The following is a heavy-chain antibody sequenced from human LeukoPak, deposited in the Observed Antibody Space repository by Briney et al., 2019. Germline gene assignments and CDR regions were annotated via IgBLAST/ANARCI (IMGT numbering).Heavy chain of an antibody. V-gene: IGHV4-31*03. J-gene: IGHJ5*02. D-gene: IGHD3-9*01. CDR1: GGSINSGGYY. CDR3: ARAVWYYDILTGYYKEENWFDP. CDR2: IYYSGST. Sequence: SETLSLTCTVSGGSINSGGYYWSWIRQHPGKGLEWIGYIYYSGSTYYNPSLKSRVTISVDTSKNQFSLKLSSVTAADTAVYYCARAVWYYDILTGYYKEENWFDPWGQGTLVTVSS.